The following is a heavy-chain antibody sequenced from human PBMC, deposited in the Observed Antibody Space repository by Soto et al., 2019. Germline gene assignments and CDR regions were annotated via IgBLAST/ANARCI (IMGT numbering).Heavy chain of an antibody. CDR2: ISAYNGNT. CDR1: GYTFTSYG. J-gene: IGHJ4*02. V-gene: IGHV1-18*04. Sequence: SVKVSCKASGYTFTSYGISWVRQAPGQGLEWMGWISAYNGNTNYAQKLQGRVTMTTDTSTSTAYMELRSLRSDDTAVYYCARARYYYGSGILPHYYFDYWGQGTLVTVSS. D-gene: IGHD3-10*01. CDR3: ARARYYYGSGILPHYYFDY.